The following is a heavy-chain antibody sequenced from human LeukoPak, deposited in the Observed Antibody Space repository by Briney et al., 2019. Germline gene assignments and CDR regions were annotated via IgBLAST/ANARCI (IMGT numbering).Heavy chain of an antibody. CDR1: GFTFSSYA. CDR3: AKEPTYSSTWYGIDY. V-gene: IGHV3-23*01. J-gene: IGHJ4*02. CDR2: ISGSGGSA. D-gene: IGHD6-13*01. Sequence: GGSLRLSCAASGFTFSSYAMSWVRQAPGKGLEWVSAISGSGGSAYYADSVKGRFTISRDNSKNTLYLQMNSLRAEDTAVYYCAKEPTYSSTWYGIDYWGQGTLVTVSS.